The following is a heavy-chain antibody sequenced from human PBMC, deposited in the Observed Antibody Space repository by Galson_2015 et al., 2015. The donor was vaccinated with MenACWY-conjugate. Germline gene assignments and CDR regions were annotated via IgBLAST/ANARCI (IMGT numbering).Heavy chain of an antibody. V-gene: IGHV3-74*01. CDR1: GFTFSSYW. CDR2: INGDGSTT. Sequence: SLRLSCAASGFTFSSYWMQWVCQAPGKGLVWVSRINGDGSTTTYADSVKGRFTISRDNAKNTLYLQMNSLRAEDTAVYYCARKEGAFDMWGRGTLVAVSS. J-gene: IGHJ3*02. CDR3: ARKEGAFDM.